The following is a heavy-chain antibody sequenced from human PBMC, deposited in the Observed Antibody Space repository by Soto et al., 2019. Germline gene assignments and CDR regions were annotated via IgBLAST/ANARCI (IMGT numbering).Heavy chain of an antibody. CDR2: IYYSGST. CDR1: GGSISSGGYY. V-gene: IGHV4-31*03. D-gene: IGHD6-19*01. J-gene: IGHJ5*02. Sequence: PSETLSLTCTVSGGSISSGGYYWSWIRQHPGKGLEWIGYIYYSGSTYYNPSLKSRVTISVDTSKNQFSLKLSSVTAADTAVYYCARDYRSSSQWLVHNWFDPWGQGTLVTVSS. CDR3: ARDYRSSSQWLVHNWFDP.